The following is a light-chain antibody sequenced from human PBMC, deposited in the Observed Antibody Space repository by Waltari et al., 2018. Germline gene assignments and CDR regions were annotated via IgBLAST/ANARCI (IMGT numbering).Light chain of an antibody. Sequence: QSALTQPRSVSGSPGQSVTIACTGTSSDVGYYNYVSWYQQHPGKFPKLMIYDVTERPSGVPDRFSGSKSGNTASLTISGLQAEDEADYYCCSYAGNYLRVFGGGTKLTVL. J-gene: IGLJ2*01. CDR1: SSDVGYYNY. V-gene: IGLV2-11*01. CDR3: CSYAGNYLRV. CDR2: DVT.